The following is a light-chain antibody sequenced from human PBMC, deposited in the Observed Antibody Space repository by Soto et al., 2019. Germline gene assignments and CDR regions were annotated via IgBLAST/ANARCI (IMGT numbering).Light chain of an antibody. V-gene: IGKV1-5*01. J-gene: IGKJ1*01. Sequence: DIQMTQSPSTLSASAGDRVTITCRASQSINSRLAWYQQKPGKAPKLLIYDASNLESGVPSRFSGSGSGTEFTLIISSLHSDDFATYYCQEYSSYWTFGQGTKVEIK. CDR1: QSINSR. CDR2: DAS. CDR3: QEYSSYWT.